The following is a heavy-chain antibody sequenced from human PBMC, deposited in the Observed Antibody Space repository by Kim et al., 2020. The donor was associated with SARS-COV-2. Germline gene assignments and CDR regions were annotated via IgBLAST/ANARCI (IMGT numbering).Heavy chain of an antibody. V-gene: IGHV3-53*01. CDR2: IYSGGST. CDR1: GFIVSSNY. CDR3: ARVGYSYGDFDY. D-gene: IGHD5-18*01. Sequence: GGSLRLSCAASGFIVSSNYMSWVRQAPGKGLEGVSLIYSGGSTYYADSVKGRFTISRDNSKNTLYLQMNSLRAEDTAVYYCARVGYSYGDFDYWGQGTLVTVSS. J-gene: IGHJ4*02.